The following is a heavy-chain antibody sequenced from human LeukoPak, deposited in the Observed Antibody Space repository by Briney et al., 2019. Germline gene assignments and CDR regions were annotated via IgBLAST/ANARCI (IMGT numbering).Heavy chain of an antibody. CDR1: GGSISSYY. D-gene: IGHD1-26*01. Sequence: SETLSLTCTVSGGSISSYYWSWIRQPPGKGLEWIGYIYTSESTNYNPSLKSRVTISVDTSKNQFSLKLGSVTAADTAVYYCASLARGGSYHSWGQGTLVTVSS. V-gene: IGHV4-4*09. CDR2: IYTSEST. CDR3: ASLARGGSYHS. J-gene: IGHJ4*02.